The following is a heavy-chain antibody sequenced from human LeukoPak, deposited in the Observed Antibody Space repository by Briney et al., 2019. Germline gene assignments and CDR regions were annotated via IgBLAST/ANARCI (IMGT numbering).Heavy chain of an antibody. V-gene: IGHV3-48*04. CDR2: ISSSSFKI. CDR3: VRDPSYGSSWYYYMDV. J-gene: IGHJ6*03. Sequence: GGSLRLSCAASEFTFVRYAMNWVRQAPGKGLEWVSYISSSSFKIGYAHSVKGRFTISRDNSKNSLYLQMDSLRVEDTAVYYCVRDPSYGSSWYYYMDVWGKGTTVTVSS. CDR1: EFTFVRYA. D-gene: IGHD6-13*01.